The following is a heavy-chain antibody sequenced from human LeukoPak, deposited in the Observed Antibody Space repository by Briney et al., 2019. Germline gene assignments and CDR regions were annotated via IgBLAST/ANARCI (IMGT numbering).Heavy chain of an antibody. CDR3: ARVRVNRYYYYGMDV. Sequence: ASVKVSCKASGYTFTSYYMHWVRQAPGQGLEWMGIINPSGGSTSYAQKFQGRVTMTRDTSTSTVYVELSSLRSEDTAVYYCARVRVNRYYYYGMDVWGQGTTVTVSS. CDR1: GYTFTSYY. J-gene: IGHJ6*02. D-gene: IGHD1-14*01. CDR2: INPSGGST. V-gene: IGHV1-46*01.